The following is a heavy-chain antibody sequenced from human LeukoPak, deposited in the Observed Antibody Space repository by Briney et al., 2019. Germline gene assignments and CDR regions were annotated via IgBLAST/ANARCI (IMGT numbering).Heavy chain of an antibody. V-gene: IGHV4-34*01. CDR1: GGSFSGYY. J-gene: IGHJ6*04. CDR2: INHSGST. Sequence: KPSETLSLTCAVYGGSFSGYYWSWIRQPPGKWLEWIGEINHSGSTNYNPSLKSRVTISVDTSKNQFSLKLSSVTAADTAVYYCARVRASYYDSSGYLDVWGKGTTVAVSS. CDR3: ARVRASYYDSSGYLDV. D-gene: IGHD3-22*01.